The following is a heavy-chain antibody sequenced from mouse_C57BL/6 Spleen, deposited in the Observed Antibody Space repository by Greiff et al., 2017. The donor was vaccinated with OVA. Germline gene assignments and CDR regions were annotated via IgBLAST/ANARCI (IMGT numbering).Heavy chain of an antibody. J-gene: IGHJ4*01. CDR3: ARSEIYYDYDALYYYAMDY. V-gene: IGHV1-72*01. CDR2: IDPNSGGT. Sequence: QVQLQQPGAELVKPGASVKLSCKASGYTFTSYWMHWVKQRPGRGLEWIGRIDPNSGGTKYNEKFKSKATLTVDKPSSTAYMQLSSLTSEDSAVYYCARSEIYYDYDALYYYAMDYWGQGTSVTVSS. CDR1: GYTFTSYW. D-gene: IGHD2-4*01.